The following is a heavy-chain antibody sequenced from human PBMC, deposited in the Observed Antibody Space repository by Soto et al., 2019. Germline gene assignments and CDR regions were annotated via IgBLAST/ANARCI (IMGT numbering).Heavy chain of an antibody. CDR2: VSYFGTT. J-gene: IGHJ4*02. V-gene: IGHV4-59*01. CDR3: ARRYGGNFDY. CDR1: GGPLTTYF. D-gene: IGHD3-16*01. Sequence: SETLSLTCSVSGGPLTTYFWSWIRQPPGKGLEWIGYVSYFGTTNYNPSLKSRVTISVDTSKNHFSLKLSSVTAADTAVYYCARRYGGNFDYWGQGTLVTVSS.